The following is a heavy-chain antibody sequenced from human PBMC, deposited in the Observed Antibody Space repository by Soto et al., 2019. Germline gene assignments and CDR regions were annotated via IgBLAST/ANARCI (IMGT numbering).Heavy chain of an antibody. D-gene: IGHD1-1*01. Sequence: PSETLSLTCTVSGDSISSGDYYWSWIRQPPGKGLEWIGHFSYSGGTYYNPSLKSRVSISVDTSKNQCSLKLRSVTAADTAVYYCARDQDDIAYAFDFWGQGTLVTVSS. CDR1: GDSISSGDYY. CDR2: FSYSGGT. J-gene: IGHJ4*02. V-gene: IGHV4-30-4*01. CDR3: ARDQDDIAYAFDF.